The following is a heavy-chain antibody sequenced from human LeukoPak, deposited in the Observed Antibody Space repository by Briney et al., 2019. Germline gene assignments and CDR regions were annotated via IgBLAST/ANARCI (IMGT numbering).Heavy chain of an antibody. Sequence: GGSLRLSCAVSGFTFSNHWMGWVRRAPGKGLEWVVNIKEDGSEKYYVDSVKGRFTISRDNAKNSLYLQMNSLRAEDTAVYYCARYRGLGGGYYFDYWGQGTLVTVSS. CDR2: IKEDGSEK. CDR1: GFTFSNHW. D-gene: IGHD5-12*01. V-gene: IGHV3-7*04. CDR3: ARYRGLGGGYYFDY. J-gene: IGHJ4*02.